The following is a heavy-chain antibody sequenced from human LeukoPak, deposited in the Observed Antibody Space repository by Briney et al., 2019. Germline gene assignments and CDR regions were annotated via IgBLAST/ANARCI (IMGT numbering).Heavy chain of an antibody. CDR1: GDSISSGNYY. CDR2: LYYSGST. J-gene: IGHJ4*02. V-gene: IGHV4-39*01. CDR3: ASDRSSWNPGAPY. Sequence: SETLSLTCCVSGDSISSGNYYWGWIRQPPGKGLEWIGYLYYSGSTYYYPSFKSRVTISVDTSKNQFSLKLSSVAAADTAVYYCASDRSSWNPGAPYWGQGTLVTVSS. D-gene: IGHD6-13*01.